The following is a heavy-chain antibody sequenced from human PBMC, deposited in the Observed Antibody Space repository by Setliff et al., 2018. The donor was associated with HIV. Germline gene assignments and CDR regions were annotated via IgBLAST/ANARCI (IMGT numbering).Heavy chain of an antibody. Sequence: SETLSLTCTVSGGSISSHYWSWIRQSPGKGLEWIGYIYTSGITNYNPSLKSRVTISVDTSKNLFSLRLNSVTAADTALYYCAREERTSWPRVDYWGQGALVTGSS. D-gene: IGHD6-13*01. J-gene: IGHJ4*02. CDR3: AREERTSWPRVDY. CDR2: IYTSGIT. V-gene: IGHV4-4*09. CDR1: GGSISSHY.